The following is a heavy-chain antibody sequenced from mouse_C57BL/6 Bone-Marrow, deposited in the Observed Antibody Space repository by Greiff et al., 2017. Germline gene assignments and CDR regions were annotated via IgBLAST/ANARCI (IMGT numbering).Heavy chain of an antibody. CDR1: GYTFTSYW. V-gene: IGHV1-61*01. J-gene: IGHJ2*01. D-gene: IGHD1-1*01. Sequence: QVQLQQPGAELVRPGSSVKLSCKASGYTFTSYWMDWVKQRPGQGLEWIGNIYPSDSETPYNQKFKDKATLTVDKSSSTAYMQLSSLTSEDSAVYYCARKTTVVENFDYWGQGTTLTVSS. CDR3: ARKTTVVENFDY. CDR2: IYPSDSET.